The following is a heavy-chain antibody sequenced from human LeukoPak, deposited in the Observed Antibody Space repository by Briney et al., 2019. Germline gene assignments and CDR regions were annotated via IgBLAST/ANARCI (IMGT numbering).Heavy chain of an antibody. D-gene: IGHD3-22*01. J-gene: IGHJ4*02. CDR1: GGTFSSYA. CDR3: ASDLDYYDSSGLNAQGYFDY. V-gene: IGHV1-69*04. CDR2: IIPILGIA. Sequence: GASVKVSCKASGGTFSSYAIRWVRQAPGQGLEWMGSIIPILGIANYEQKFQGRVTITADKSTSTAYMEMSNLIAEDTAVYYCASDLDYYDSSGLNAQGYFDYWGQGTLVTVSS.